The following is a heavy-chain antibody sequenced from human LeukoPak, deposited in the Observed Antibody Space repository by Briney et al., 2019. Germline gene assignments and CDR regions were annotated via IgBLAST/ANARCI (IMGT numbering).Heavy chain of an antibody. Sequence: SETLSLTCTVSGGSISSSSYYWGWIRQPPGKGLEWIGSIYYSGSTYYNPSLKSRVTISVDTSKNQFSLKLSSVTAADTAVYYCARTGMTTVTTAVDYWGQGTLVTVSS. CDR3: ARTGMTTVTTAVDY. J-gene: IGHJ4*02. CDR1: GGSISSSSYY. V-gene: IGHV4-39*01. D-gene: IGHD4-11*01. CDR2: IYYSGST.